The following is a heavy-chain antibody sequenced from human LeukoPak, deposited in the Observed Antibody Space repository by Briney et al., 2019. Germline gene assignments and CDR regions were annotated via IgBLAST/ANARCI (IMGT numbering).Heavy chain of an antibody. Sequence: QAGGSLRLSCAASGFTFNTYWMHWVRQAPGEGPVWVAHILNDGGSTSYADSVKGRFIISRDNAKNTLSLQMNSLRAEDTAVYYCVRHNYGYDYWGQGTPVTVSS. CDR1: GFTFNTYW. D-gene: IGHD5-18*01. J-gene: IGHJ4*02. V-gene: IGHV3-74*01. CDR3: VRHNYGYDY. CDR2: ILNDGGST.